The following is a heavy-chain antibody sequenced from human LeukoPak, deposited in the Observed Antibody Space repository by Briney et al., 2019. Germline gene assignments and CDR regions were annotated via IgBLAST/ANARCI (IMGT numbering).Heavy chain of an antibody. CDR2: FIPALSIS. V-gene: IGHV1-69*02. CDR1: GATFSIYL. D-gene: IGHD3-10*01. J-gene: IGHJ6*03. CDR3: ATTTMVRDLRINYPYYMDV. Sequence: SVKVSCKTSGATFSIYLITWVRQAPGQGLEWMGRFIPALSISDYAQKFQDRVTITADKSTSTTYMELSRLRSEDTAVYYCATTTMVRDLRINYPYYMDVWDNGTTVSVSS.